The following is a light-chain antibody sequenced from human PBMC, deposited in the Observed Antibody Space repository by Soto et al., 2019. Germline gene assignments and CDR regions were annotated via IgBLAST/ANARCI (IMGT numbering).Light chain of an antibody. Sequence: QSALTQPASVSGSPGQSITISFTVTSSDIGTYNYVSWYQQHPGKVPKLMIYEVSNRPSGVSNRFSGSKSGNTASLAISGLQAEDEADYYCSSYTTSSTQVFGGGTKLTVL. J-gene: IGLJ3*02. CDR3: SSYTTSSTQV. V-gene: IGLV2-14*01. CDR1: SSDIGTYNY. CDR2: EVS.